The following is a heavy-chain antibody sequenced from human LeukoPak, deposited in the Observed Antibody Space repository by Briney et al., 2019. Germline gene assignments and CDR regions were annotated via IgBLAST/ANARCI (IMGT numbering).Heavy chain of an antibody. CDR2: IYYSGST. J-gene: IGHJ3*02. CDR3: AREGRGGAFDI. V-gene: IGHV4-30-4*07. D-gene: IGHD3-10*01. Sequence: KSSETLSLTCAVSGGSISSGDYSWSWIRQPPGKGLEWIGYIYYSGSTYYNPSLESRVSISVESSNNKLSLKLTSVTAADTAVFYCAREGRGGAFDIWGQGTMVTVSS. CDR1: GGSISSGDYS.